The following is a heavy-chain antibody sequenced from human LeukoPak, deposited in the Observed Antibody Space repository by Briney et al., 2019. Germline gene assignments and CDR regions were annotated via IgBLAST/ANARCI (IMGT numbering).Heavy chain of an antibody. CDR1: GFTFSSYW. Sequence: AGGSLRLSCAASGFTFSSYWMSWVRQAPGKGLEWVANIKQDGSEKYYVDSVKGRFTISRDNAKNSLYLQMNSLRAEDTAVYYCARASVVVPAGVSDSWGQGTLVTVSS. CDR2: IKQDGSEK. CDR3: ARASVVVPAGVSDS. D-gene: IGHD2-2*01. V-gene: IGHV3-7*01. J-gene: IGHJ4*02.